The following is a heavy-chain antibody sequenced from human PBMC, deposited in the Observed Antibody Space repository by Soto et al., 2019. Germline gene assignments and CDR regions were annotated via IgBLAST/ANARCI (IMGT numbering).Heavy chain of an antibody. V-gene: IGHV4-30-4*01. D-gene: IGHD3-10*01. CDR3: ARAPMVRGVYWFDP. Sequence: PSETLSLTCTVSGGSISSGDYYWSWIRQPPGKGLEWIGYIYYSRSTYYNPSLKSRVTISVDTSKNQFSLKLSSVTAADTAVYYCARAPMVRGVYWFDPWGQGTLVTVSS. CDR2: IYYSRST. J-gene: IGHJ5*02. CDR1: GGSISSGDYY.